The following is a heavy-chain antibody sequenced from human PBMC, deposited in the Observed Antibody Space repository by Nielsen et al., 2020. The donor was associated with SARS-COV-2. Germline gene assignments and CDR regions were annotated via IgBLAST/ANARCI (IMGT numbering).Heavy chain of an antibody. V-gene: IGHV1-18*01. Sequence: ASVKVSCKASGYTFTSYGISWVRQAPGQGLEWMGWISAYNGNTNYAQKLQGRVTMTTDTSTSTAYMELRSLRSDDTAVYYCAKAYYGSGSFGAHWFDPWGQGTLFTVSS. CDR2: ISAYNGNT. CDR1: GYTFTSYG. D-gene: IGHD3-10*01. J-gene: IGHJ5*02. CDR3: AKAYYGSGSFGAHWFDP.